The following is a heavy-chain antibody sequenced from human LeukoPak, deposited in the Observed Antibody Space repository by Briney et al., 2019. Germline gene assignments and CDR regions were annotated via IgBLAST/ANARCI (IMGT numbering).Heavy chain of an antibody. J-gene: IGHJ6*03. D-gene: IGHD3-9*01. Sequence: SETLSLTCTVSGASISSGSYYWSWIRQPAGKGLEWIGRIYTSGSTNYNPSLKSRVTISVDTSKNQFSLKLSPVTAADTAVYYCARADYDILTGYYMGYYYYMDVWGKGTTVTISS. CDR2: IYTSGST. CDR1: GASISSGSYY. V-gene: IGHV4-61*02. CDR3: ARADYDILTGYYMGYYYYMDV.